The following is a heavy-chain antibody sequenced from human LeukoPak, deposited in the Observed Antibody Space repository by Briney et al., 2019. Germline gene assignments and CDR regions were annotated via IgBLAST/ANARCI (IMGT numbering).Heavy chain of an antibody. CDR2: IYYSGST. CDR1: GGSISSSSYY. J-gene: IGHJ4*02. D-gene: IGHD3-10*01. Sequence: PSETLSLTCTVSGGSISSSSYYWSWIRQPPGKGLEWIGYIYYSGSTNYNPSLKSRVTISVDTSKNQFSLKLSSVTAADTAVYYCARGDGSGSYPDYFDYWGQGTLVTVSS. CDR3: ARGDGSGSYPDYFDY. V-gene: IGHV4-61*01.